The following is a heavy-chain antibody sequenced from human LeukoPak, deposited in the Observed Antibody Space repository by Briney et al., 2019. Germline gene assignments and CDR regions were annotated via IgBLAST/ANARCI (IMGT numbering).Heavy chain of an antibody. CDR3: ARGEQQLVRRYYYYYMDV. Sequence: SETLSLTCTVSGDSLSSYYWTWIRQPPGKALEWIGYIFYSGSTNYNPSLKSRVTISVDTSKNQFSLKLSSVTAADTAVYYCARGEQQLVRRYYYYYMDVWGKGTTVTVSS. D-gene: IGHD6-13*01. CDR1: GDSLSSYY. J-gene: IGHJ6*03. CDR2: IFYSGST. V-gene: IGHV4-59*01.